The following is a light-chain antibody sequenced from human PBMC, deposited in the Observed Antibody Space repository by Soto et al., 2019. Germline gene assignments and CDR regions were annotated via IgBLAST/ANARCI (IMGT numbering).Light chain of an antibody. J-gene: IGKJ2*01. CDR1: HTITSTF. CDR2: GSS. Sequence: EIVLTQSPATLSLSPGERATLSCRASHTITSTFLAWYQQKPGQAPRLLIYGSSSRASGVPDRFSGSVSGTDFPLAISRVEPEDFAVYYCQQYGGSPMYTFGQGTKLE. CDR3: QQYGGSPMYT. V-gene: IGKV3-20*01.